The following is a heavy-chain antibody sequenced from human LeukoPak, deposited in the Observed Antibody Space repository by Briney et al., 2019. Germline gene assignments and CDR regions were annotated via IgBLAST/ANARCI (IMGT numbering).Heavy chain of an antibody. CDR2: IIPILGIA. CDR3: ARDLGIVVVPAVHFDY. CDR1: GGTFSSYT. J-gene: IGHJ4*02. D-gene: IGHD2-2*01. V-gene: IGHV1-69*04. Sequence: GSSVKVSCKASGGTFSSYTISWVRQAPGQGLEWMGRIIPILGIANYAQKFQGRVTITADKSTSTAYMELSSLRSGDTAVYYCARDLGIVVVPAVHFDYWGQGTLVTVSS.